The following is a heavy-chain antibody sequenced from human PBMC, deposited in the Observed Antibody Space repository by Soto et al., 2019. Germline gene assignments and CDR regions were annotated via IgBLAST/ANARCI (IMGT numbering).Heavy chain of an antibody. Sequence: EVQLVQSGAEVKKPGESLRISCKGSGYSFTSYWISWVRQMPGKGLEWMGRIDPSDSYTNYSPSFQGHVTISADKSISTAYLQWSSLKASDTAMYYCARHLRYYDYVWGSYRSYYFDYWGQGTLVTVSS. CDR2: IDPSDSYT. CDR3: ARHLRYYDYVWGSYRSYYFDY. CDR1: GYSFTSYW. V-gene: IGHV5-10-1*03. J-gene: IGHJ4*02. D-gene: IGHD3-16*02.